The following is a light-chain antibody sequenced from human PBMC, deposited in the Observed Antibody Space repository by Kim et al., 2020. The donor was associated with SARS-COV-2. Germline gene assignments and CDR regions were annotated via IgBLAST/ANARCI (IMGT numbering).Light chain of an antibody. J-gene: IGLJ2*01. Sequence: QSVLTQPPSVSAAPGQKVTISCSGSTSNIGTNYVSWYQQLPGTAPKLLIYDSNERPSGIPDRFSASKSGTSATLGITGLQTGDEAVYYCGTWDSSLSAGVFGGGTKLTVL. V-gene: IGLV1-51*01. CDR2: DSN. CDR1: TSNIGTNY. CDR3: GTWDSSLSAGV.